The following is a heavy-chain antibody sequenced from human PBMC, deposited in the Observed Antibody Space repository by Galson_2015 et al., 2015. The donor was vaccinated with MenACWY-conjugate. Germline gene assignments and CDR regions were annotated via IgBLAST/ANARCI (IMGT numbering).Heavy chain of an antibody. CDR2: IKQDGSEK. J-gene: IGHJ5*02. CDR1: GFTFSSYW. Sequence: SLRLSCAASGFTFSSYWMSWVRQAPGKGLEWVANIKQDGSEKYYVDSVKGRFTISRDNAKNSLYLQMNSLRAEDTAVYYCASDGSGNYWAKGWFDPWGQGTRSPSPQ. D-gene: IGHD3-10*01. V-gene: IGHV3-7*03. CDR3: ASDGSGNYWAKGWFDP.